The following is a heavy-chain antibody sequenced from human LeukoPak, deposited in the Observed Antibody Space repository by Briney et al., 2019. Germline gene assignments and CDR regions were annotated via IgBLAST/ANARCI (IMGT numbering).Heavy chain of an antibody. Sequence: PGRSLRLSCAASGFTFNNYGMHWVRQAPGKGLEWVAVIWYDGSNKYYADSVEGRFTISRDNSKNTLYLQMNSLRAEDTAVYYCARDGCTSCSVFGPDYWGQGTLVTVSS. V-gene: IGHV3-33*01. CDR2: IWYDGSNK. J-gene: IGHJ4*02. CDR3: ARDGCTSCSVFGPDY. CDR1: GFTFNNYG. D-gene: IGHD2-2*01.